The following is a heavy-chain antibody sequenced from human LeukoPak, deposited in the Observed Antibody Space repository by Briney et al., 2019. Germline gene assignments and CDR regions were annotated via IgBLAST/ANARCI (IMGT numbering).Heavy chain of an antibody. Sequence: PGRSLRLSCAASGFTFSSYAIHWVRQAPGKGLEWVAVISYDGSNKYYADSVKGRFTISRDNSKNTLYLQMNSLRAEDTAVYYCARGEWGYCSSTSYPVPDAFDIWGQGTMVTVSS. CDR3: ARGEWGYCSSTSYPVPDAFDI. CDR1: GFTFSSYA. V-gene: IGHV3-30-3*01. CDR2: ISYDGSNK. J-gene: IGHJ3*02. D-gene: IGHD2-2*01.